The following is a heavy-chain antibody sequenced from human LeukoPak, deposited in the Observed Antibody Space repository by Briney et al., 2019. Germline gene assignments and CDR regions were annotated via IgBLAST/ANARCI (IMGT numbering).Heavy chain of an antibody. CDR2: MYTSGST. V-gene: IGHV4-61*02. CDR3: ASEYAVAFDI. J-gene: IGHJ3*02. Sequence: SETLSLTCTVSGGSISSGSYYWSWIRQPAGQGLEYIGRMYTSGSTNYNPSLKSRVTISVDKSKNQFSLKLSSVTAADTAVYYCASEYAVAFDIWGQGTMVTVSS. CDR1: GGSISSGSYY. D-gene: IGHD2-2*01.